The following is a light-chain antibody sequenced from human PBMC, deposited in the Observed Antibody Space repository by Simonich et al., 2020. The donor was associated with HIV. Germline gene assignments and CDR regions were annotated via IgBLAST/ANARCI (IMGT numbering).Light chain of an antibody. CDR2: EDD. CDR3: QSYDSSNVV. CDR1: SGGIASNF. J-gene: IGLJ2*01. V-gene: IGLV6-57*01. Sequence: NFMLTQPHSVSESPGKTVTISCTRSSGGIASNFVQWYQQRPGSSPTIVIYEDDQRPSGVPDRFSGSIDSSSNSASLTISGLKTEDEADYYCQSYDSSNVVFGGGTKLTVL.